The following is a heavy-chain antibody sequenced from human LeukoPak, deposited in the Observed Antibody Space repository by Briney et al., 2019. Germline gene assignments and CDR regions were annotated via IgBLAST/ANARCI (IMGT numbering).Heavy chain of an antibody. CDR3: ATMDCSGGSCYSLDY. Sequence: SVKVSCKASGYTFTSYYMHWVRQAPGQGLEWMGRIIPILGIANYAQKFQGRVTITADKSTSTAYMELSSLRSEDTAVYYCATMDCSGGSCYSLDYWGQGTLVTVSS. D-gene: IGHD2-15*01. CDR2: IIPILGIA. CDR1: GYTFTSYY. V-gene: IGHV1-69*02. J-gene: IGHJ4*02.